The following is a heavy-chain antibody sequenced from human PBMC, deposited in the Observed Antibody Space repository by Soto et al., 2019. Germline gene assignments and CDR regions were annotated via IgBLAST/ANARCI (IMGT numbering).Heavy chain of an antibody. CDR1: GYTFTDSA. CDR3: AKGSRMWTPDY. CDR2: IAPGNGNT. D-gene: IGHD2-21*01. V-gene: IGHV1-3*01. Sequence: ASVKVSCKASGYTFTDSAIHWVRQAPGQSLELLGWIAPGNGNTKYSQKFQGRVTITRDTSATTAYMELSSLRSEDTAVYYCAKGSRMWTPDYWGQETLVTVSS. J-gene: IGHJ4*02.